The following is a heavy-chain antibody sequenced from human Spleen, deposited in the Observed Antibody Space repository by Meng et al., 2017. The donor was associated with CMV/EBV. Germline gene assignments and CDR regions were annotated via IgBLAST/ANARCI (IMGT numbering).Heavy chain of an antibody. CDR2: ISYDGSNK. Sequence: GGSLRLSCAASGFTFSSYAMHWVRQAPGKGLEWVAVISYDGSNKYYADSVKGRFTISRDNSKNTLYLQMNSLRAEDTAVYYCARVNRYCSSTSCRIDAFDIWGQGTMVTVSS. J-gene: IGHJ3*02. V-gene: IGHV3-30-3*01. CDR1: GFTFSSYA. D-gene: IGHD2-2*01. CDR3: ARVNRYCSSTSCRIDAFDI.